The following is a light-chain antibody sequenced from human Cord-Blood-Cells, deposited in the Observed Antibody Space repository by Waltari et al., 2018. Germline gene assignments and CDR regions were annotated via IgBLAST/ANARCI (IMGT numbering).Light chain of an antibody. CDR2: GAS. J-gene: IGKJ3*01. CDR1: QSVSSSY. V-gene: IGKV3-20*01. CDR3: QQYGSSFT. Sequence: EIVLTQSPGTLSLSPGERATLSCRPSQSVSSSYLAWYQKKPGQAPRLLIYGASSRATGIPDRFSGSGSGTDFTLTISRLEPEDFAVYYCQQYGSSFTFGPGTKVDIK.